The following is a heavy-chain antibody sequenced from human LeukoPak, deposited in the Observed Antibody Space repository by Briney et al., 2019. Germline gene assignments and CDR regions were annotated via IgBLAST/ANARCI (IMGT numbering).Heavy chain of an antibody. J-gene: IGHJ4*02. D-gene: IGHD5-12*01. CDR1: GFTFITHA. Sequence: GRSLRLSCAASGFTFITHAMHWVRQAPGKGLEWVAVISDDGSNKYYADSVKGRFTISRDNSKNTLYLQMNSLRPEDAAVYFCASSRGYSDYDSDYWGQGTLVTVSS. CDR2: ISDDGSNK. CDR3: ASSRGYSDYDSDY. V-gene: IGHV3-30*04.